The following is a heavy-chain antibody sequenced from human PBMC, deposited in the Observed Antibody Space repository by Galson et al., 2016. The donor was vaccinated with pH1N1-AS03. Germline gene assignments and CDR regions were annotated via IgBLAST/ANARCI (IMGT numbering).Heavy chain of an antibody. CDR3: AHRHGGNSHYFGY. V-gene: IGHV2-5*02. CDR2: IYWDDDK. CDR1: EFSHSASGVA. D-gene: IGHD4-23*01. Sequence: PALVKPTQTLTLTCTLSEFSHSASGVAVAWIRQPPGKALEWLALIYWDDDKRYSPSLRDKLTITKDSSTNQVVLTMTNMDPVDTATYYCAHRHGGNSHYFGYWGPGTLVTVSS. J-gene: IGHJ4*02.